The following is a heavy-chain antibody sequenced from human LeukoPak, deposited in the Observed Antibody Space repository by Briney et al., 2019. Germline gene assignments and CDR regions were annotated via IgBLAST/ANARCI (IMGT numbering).Heavy chain of an antibody. Sequence: GGSLRLSCAASGFTFSSYAMHWVRQAPGKGLEWVAVISYDGSNKYYADSVKGRFTISRDNSKNTLYLQMNSLRAEDTAVYYCARDLGSSSYWFDPWGQGTLATVSS. CDR2: ISYDGSNK. J-gene: IGHJ5*02. D-gene: IGHD6-6*01. V-gene: IGHV3-30-3*01. CDR3: ARDLGSSSYWFDP. CDR1: GFTFSSYA.